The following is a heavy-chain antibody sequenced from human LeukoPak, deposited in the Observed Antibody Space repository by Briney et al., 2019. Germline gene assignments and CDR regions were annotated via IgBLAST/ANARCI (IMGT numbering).Heavy chain of an antibody. D-gene: IGHD6-19*01. CDR2: INPSGGST. V-gene: IGHV1-46*03. CDR3: ARSRIAVAGPPSS. CDR1: GYTFTSYY. Sequence: ASVKVSCKASGYTFTSYYMHWVRQAPGEGLEWMGIINPSGGSTSYAQKFQGRVTMTRDTSTSTVYMELSSLRSEDTAVYYCARSRIAVAGPPSSWGQGTLVTVSS. J-gene: IGHJ4*02.